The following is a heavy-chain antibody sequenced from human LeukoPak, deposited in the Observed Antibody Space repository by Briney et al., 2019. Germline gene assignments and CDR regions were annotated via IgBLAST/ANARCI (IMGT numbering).Heavy chain of an antibody. V-gene: IGHV1-69*13. Sequence: SVKVSCKASGGTFSSYAVSWVRQAPGQGLEWMGGIIPIFGTANYAQKFQGRVTITADESTSTAYMELSSLRSEDTAVYYCAGELGYYDFWSGYQGGRNWFDPWGQGTLVTVSS. CDR3: AGELGYYDFWSGYQGGRNWFDP. CDR2: IIPIFGTA. D-gene: IGHD3-3*01. CDR1: GGTFSSYA. J-gene: IGHJ5*02.